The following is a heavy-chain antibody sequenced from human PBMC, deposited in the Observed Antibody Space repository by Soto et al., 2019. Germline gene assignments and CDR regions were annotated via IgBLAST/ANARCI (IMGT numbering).Heavy chain of an antibody. Sequence: PGESLKISCKGSGYSFTSYWIGWVRQMPGKGLEWMGIIYPGDSDTRYSPSFQGQVTIPADKSISTAYLQWSSLKASDTAMYYCARQVAGNFEDYYYGMDVWGQGTTVTVSS. CDR1: GYSFTSYW. CDR3: ARQVAGNFEDYYYGMDV. J-gene: IGHJ6*02. D-gene: IGHD6-19*01. CDR2: IYPGDSDT. V-gene: IGHV5-51*01.